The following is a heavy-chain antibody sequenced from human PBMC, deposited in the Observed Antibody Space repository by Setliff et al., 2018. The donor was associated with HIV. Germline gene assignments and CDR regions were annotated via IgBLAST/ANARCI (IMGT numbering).Heavy chain of an antibody. J-gene: IGHJ5*01. CDR3: ARAGNDYYDSNGYYYVVDWFDS. Sequence: SETLSLTCTVSSGSIKSYYWSWIRQPPGKGLEWVGYIYGSGSTNYNPSLKSRLTVSIDMSKNQFSLKLNSVTAADTAVYYCARAGNDYYDSNGYYYVVDWFDSGGQGTQVTVSS. CDR1: SGSIKSYY. V-gene: IGHV4-59*01. CDR2: IYGSGST. D-gene: IGHD3-22*01.